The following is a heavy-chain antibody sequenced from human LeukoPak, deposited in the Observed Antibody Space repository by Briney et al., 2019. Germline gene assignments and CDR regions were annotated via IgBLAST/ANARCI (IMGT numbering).Heavy chain of an antibody. V-gene: IGHV1-18*01. CDR2: ISAYNGDT. CDR1: GYTFTSYG. CDR3: ARVPCTSSTCVNWFDP. D-gene: IGHD2-8*01. Sequence: ASVKVSCKASGYTFTSYGIIWVRQAPGQGLEWMGRISAYNGDTNYAQKLQGRVTMTTDTSTSTAYMELRSLSSDDTAVYYCARVPCTSSTCVNWFDPWGQGTLVTVSS. J-gene: IGHJ5*02.